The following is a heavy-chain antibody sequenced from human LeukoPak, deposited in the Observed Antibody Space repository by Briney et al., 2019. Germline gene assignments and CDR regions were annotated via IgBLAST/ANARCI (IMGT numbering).Heavy chain of an antibody. CDR1: GFTFVDYG. J-gene: IGHJ6*03. CDR3: AKCFNYYYFYMDV. Sequence: GGSLRLSCAASGFTFVDYGMSWVRQAPGKGMEWVSAGRGSGGDTFYADSVKGRFTISRDNSKNTLYLQMNSLRAEDTAVYYCAKCFNYYYFYMDVWGKGTTVTVSS. V-gene: IGHV3-23*01. CDR2: GRGSGGDT.